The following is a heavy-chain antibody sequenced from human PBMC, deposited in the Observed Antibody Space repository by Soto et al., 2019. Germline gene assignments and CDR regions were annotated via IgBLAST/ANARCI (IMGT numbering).Heavy chain of an antibody. D-gene: IGHD2-2*01. J-gene: IGHJ4*02. Sequence: PGGSLRLSCAASGFTFSSSWMHWVRQVPGKGLVWVSRINSDGSTTQYADSVRGRFTISRDNAKNTLFLEVNSLTIEDTAVYFCACLPMPRGLCDFCGQGTLVTVSS. V-gene: IGHV3-74*03. CDR3: ACLPMPRGLCDF. CDR2: INSDGSTT. CDR1: GFTFSSSW.